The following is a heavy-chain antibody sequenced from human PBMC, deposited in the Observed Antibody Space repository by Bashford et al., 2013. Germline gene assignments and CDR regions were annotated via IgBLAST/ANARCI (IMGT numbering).Heavy chain of an antibody. V-gene: IGHV3-7*01. D-gene: IGHD5-18*01. CDR2: IKQDGSEK. J-gene: IGHJ6*02. CDR3: ARDGGDTATPYYYYYYGMDV. Sequence: VRQAPGKGLEWVANIKQDGSEKYYVDSVKGRFTISRDNAKNSLYLQMNSLRAEDTAVYYCARDGGDTATPYYYYYYGMDVWGQGTTVTVSS.